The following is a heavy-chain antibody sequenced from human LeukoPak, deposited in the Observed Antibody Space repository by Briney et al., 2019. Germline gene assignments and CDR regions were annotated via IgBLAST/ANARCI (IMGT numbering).Heavy chain of an antibody. J-gene: IGHJ4*02. CDR3: ATEYYDFSTGKYWGGYDY. Sequence: RRSLRLLCAPSGFTFNTYAMHCVRQTPRGRLWRVAVISYDGRIKYYADSVKGRFTISRDHSENTLYLQTNSLGAEDTALYYCATEYYDFSTGKYWGGYDYWGQGTLVIVSS. CDR1: GFTFNTYA. CDR2: ISYDGRIK. V-gene: IGHV3-30*01. D-gene: IGHD3-3*01.